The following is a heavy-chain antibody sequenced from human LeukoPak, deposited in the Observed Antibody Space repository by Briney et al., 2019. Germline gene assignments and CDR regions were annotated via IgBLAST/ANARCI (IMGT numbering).Heavy chain of an antibody. D-gene: IGHD6-19*01. CDR3: AKDREPLTSSGWPWAYFDY. V-gene: IGHV3-15*01. CDR2: IKSKTDGGTT. CDR1: GFTFSNAW. Sequence: GGSLRLSCAASGFTFSNAWMSWVRQAPGKGLEWVGRIKSKTDGGTTDYAAPVKGRFTISRDDSKNTLYLQMNSLRAEDTAIYYCAKDREPLTSSGWPWAYFDYWGQGALVTVSS. J-gene: IGHJ4*02.